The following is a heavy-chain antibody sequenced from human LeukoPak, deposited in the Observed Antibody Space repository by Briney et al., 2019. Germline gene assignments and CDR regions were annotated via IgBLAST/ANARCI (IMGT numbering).Heavy chain of an antibody. V-gene: IGHV4-39*01. D-gene: IGHD6-19*01. CDR3: ARQGAGGRAFDI. Sequence: SETLSLTCTVSGGSISSSLYYWGWIRQPPGKGLEWIGIIYYSGSTYYNPSLKSRVTISVETSKNQVSLRLSSATAADTAVYYCARQGAGGRAFDIWGQGTMVTVSS. CDR1: GGSISSSLYY. CDR2: IYYSGST. J-gene: IGHJ3*02.